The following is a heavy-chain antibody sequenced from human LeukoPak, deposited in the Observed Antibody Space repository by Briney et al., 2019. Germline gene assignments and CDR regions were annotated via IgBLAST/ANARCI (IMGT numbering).Heavy chain of an antibody. V-gene: IGHV3-53*01. CDR2: IFGGGST. D-gene: IGHD5-18*01. CDR3: ARDEYSYGSRTHPYFFDY. Sequence: PGGSLRLSCAASGFTVSDNYMSWVRQAPGKGLEWVSVIFGGGSTYYADSVKGRFTIFRDNSKNTLYLQMNSLRAEDTAVYYCARDEYSYGSRTHPYFFDYWGQGTLVTVSS. J-gene: IGHJ4*02. CDR1: GFTVSDNY.